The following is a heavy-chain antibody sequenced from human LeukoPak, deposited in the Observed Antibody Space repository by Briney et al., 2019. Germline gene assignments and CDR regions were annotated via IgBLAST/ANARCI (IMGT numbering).Heavy chain of an antibody. CDR2: ISGSGGST. CDR1: GFTLSSYA. V-gene: IGHV3-23*01. CDR3: AKDHYGDYEGYFDY. Sequence: GGSLRLSCAASGFTLSSYAMSWVRQAPGKGPEWVSAISGSGGSTYYADSVKGRFTISRDNSKNTLYLQMNSLRAEDTAVYYCAKDHYGDYEGYFDYWGQGTLVTVSS. J-gene: IGHJ4*02. D-gene: IGHD4-17*01.